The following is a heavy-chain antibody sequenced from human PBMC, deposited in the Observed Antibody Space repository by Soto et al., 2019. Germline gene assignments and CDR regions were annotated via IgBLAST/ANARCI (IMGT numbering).Heavy chain of an antibody. V-gene: IGHV3-30*03. J-gene: IGHJ4*02. Sequence: QVHLVESGGGVVQPGRSLRLSCAASGFTFNHSGMHWVRQAPGKGLEWLAVISYDGSRQYYADSVEGRFTISRDNSKKTLHLQMNSLRPEDTAVYYFAGDTQLFYWGQGTLVTVSS. D-gene: IGHD6-6*01. CDR1: GFTFNHSG. CDR2: ISYDGSRQ. CDR3: AGDTQLFY.